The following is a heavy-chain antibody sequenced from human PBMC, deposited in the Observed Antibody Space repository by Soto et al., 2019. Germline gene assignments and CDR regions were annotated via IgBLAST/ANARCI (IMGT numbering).Heavy chain of an antibody. CDR3: ARDFGELLYGFDY. CDR2: ISSSSSYI. J-gene: IGHJ4*02. Sequence: GGSLRLSCAASGFTFSSYSMNWVRQAPGKGLEWVSSISSSSSYIYYADSVKGRFTISRDNAKNSLYLQMNSLRAEDTAVYYCARDFGELLYGFDYWGQGTLVTVSS. CDR1: GFTFSSYS. D-gene: IGHD3-10*01. V-gene: IGHV3-21*01.